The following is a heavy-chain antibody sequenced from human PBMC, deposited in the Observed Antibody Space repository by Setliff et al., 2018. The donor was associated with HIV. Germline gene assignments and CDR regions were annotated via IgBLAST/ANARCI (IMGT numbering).Heavy chain of an antibody. J-gene: IGHJ4*02. V-gene: IGHV4-61*05. D-gene: IGHD1-7*01. CDR2: IYYSGST. CDR3: ARGGATGTTRLDY. Sequence: SETLSLTCTVSGGSISSSSYYWGWIRQPPGKGLEWIGYIYYSGSTNYNPSLKSRVTISVDTSQNQVSLKLTSVTAADTAVYYCARGGATGTTRLDYWGQGTLVTVSS. CDR1: GGSISSSSYY.